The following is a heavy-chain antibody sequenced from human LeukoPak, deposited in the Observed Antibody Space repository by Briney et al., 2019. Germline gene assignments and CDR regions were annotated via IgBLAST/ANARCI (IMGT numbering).Heavy chain of an antibody. CDR2: IKQDGSEK. J-gene: IGHJ4*02. D-gene: IGHD2-15*01. CDR3: AREGGYCSGGSCYFFDY. Sequence: GGSLRLSCVASGLTFSSYWMSWVRQAPGKGLEWVANIKQDGSEKYYVDSVKGRFTISRDNAKNSLYLQMNSLRAEDTAVYYCAREGGYCSGGSCYFFDYWGQGTLVTVSS. CDR1: GLTFSSYW. V-gene: IGHV3-7*01.